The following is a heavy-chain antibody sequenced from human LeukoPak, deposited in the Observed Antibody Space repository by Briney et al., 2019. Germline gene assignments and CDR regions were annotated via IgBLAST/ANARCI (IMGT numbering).Heavy chain of an antibody. V-gene: IGHV3-66*01. CDR2: IYSGGST. CDR1: GFSVSRNY. D-gene: IGHD1-14*01. CDR3: ARKTGHHTRGQY. Sequence: GGSLRLSCAASGFSVSRNYMTWVRQAPGEGLEWVSLIYSGGSTSYADSVKGRITISRDNSKNTLYLQMNSLRAEDTAVYYCARKTGHHTRGQYWGQRTLVRVCS. J-gene: IGHJ4*02.